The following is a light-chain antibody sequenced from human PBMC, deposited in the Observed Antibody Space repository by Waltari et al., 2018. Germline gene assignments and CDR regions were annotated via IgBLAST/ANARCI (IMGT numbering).Light chain of an antibody. CDR2: SSS. J-gene: IGKJ4*01. CDR1: QAISTY. CDR3: QQSYSAPLA. Sequence: DTLMTQSPSSLSASVGDRVTITCRASQAISTYVYWYQQKPGMAPKLLIFSSSTLHRGVSSRFSGSGSGTEFTLTISTLQPDDFATYYCQQSYSAPLAFGGGTKLDI. V-gene: IGKV1-39*01.